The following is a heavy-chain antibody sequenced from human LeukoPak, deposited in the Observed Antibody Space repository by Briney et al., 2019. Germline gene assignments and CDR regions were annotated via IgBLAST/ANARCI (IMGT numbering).Heavy chain of an antibody. J-gene: IGHJ4*02. V-gene: IGHV4-59*01. CDR2: IYYSGST. CDR3: ARASPYYYDSSGYFDY. CDR1: GGSISSYY. D-gene: IGHD3-22*01. Sequence: SETLSLTCTVSGGSISSYYWSWIRQPPGKGPEWIGYIYYSGSTNYNPSLKSRVTISVDTSKNQFSLKLSSVTAADTAVYYCARASPYYYDSSGYFDYWGQGTLVTVSS.